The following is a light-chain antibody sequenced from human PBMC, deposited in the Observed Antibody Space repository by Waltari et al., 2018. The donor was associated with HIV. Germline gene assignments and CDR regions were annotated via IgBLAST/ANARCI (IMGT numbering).Light chain of an antibody. CDR2: EVT. CDR1: SSDIGGYNF. J-gene: IGLJ2*01. Sequence: QSALPQPASVSGSPGQSITISCTGPSSDIGGYNFVSWYQQHPGRAPRLMIYEVTSRPSGVSNRFSGSRSGNTASLTISGLQAEDEADYYCSSYTSSATGVLFGGGTTLTVL. V-gene: IGLV2-14*01. CDR3: SSYTSSATGVL.